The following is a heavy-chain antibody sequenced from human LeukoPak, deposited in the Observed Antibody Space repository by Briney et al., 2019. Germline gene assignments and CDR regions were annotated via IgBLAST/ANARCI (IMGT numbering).Heavy chain of an antibody. D-gene: IGHD3-10*01. CDR2: IHNSGTT. CDR1: GGPFSGYF. CDR3: ARRYYYHLGGFPFAF. J-gene: IGHJ4*02. V-gene: IGHV4-34*01. Sequence: SETLSLTCAVSGGPFSGYFWSWIRQSSGKGLEWIGEIHNSGTTNYNPSLNSRVTISEDTSKNQFYLNLSSVTAADTAVYYCARRYYYHLGGFPFAFWGQGTLVTVSS.